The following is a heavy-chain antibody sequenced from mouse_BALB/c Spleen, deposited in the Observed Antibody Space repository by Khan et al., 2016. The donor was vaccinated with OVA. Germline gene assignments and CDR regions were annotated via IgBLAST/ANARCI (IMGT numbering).Heavy chain of an antibody. CDR3: ARPPYFSYVMVY. J-gene: IGHJ4*01. D-gene: IGHD2-10*01. CDR1: GYTFTNYG. V-gene: IGHV9-3-1*01. Sequence: QIQLVQSGPELKKPGETVKISCKTSGYTFTNYGMNWVKQAPGKGLKWMGWINTYTGEPTYADDFTGRFAFSLETSASTAYLQINNLTNEDTATYFCARPPYFSYVMVYWGQGTSVTVSS. CDR2: INTYTGEP.